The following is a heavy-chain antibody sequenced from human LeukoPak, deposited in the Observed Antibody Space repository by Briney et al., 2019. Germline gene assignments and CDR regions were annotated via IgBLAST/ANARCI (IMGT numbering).Heavy chain of an antibody. CDR1: GFTFSSYG. J-gene: IGHJ4*02. Sequence: TGGSLRLSCAASGFTFSSYGMHWVRQAPGKGLEWVAVISYDGSNKYYADSVKGRFTISRDNSKNTLYLQMNSLRAEDTAVYYCARSLRYFDWSNYLWGQGTLVTVSS. CDR2: ISYDGSNK. V-gene: IGHV3-30*03. CDR3: ARSLRYFDWSNYL. D-gene: IGHD3-9*01.